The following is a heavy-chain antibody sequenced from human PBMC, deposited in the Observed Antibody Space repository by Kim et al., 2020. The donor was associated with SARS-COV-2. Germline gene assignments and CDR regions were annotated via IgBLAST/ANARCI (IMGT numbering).Heavy chain of an antibody. J-gene: IGHJ4*02. V-gene: IGHV4-39*01. Sequence: YTPSLKSRVTISVDTSKNQFSLKLSSVTAADTAVYYCATLRIAVAGDFDYWGQGTLVTVSS. CDR3: ATLRIAVAGDFDY. D-gene: IGHD6-19*01.